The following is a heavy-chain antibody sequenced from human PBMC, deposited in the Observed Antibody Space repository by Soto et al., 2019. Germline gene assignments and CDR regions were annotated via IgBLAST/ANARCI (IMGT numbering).Heavy chain of an antibody. J-gene: IGHJ5*02. CDR2: IYYSGST. Sequence: SETLSLTCTVSGGSISSSSYYWGWIRQPPGKGLEWIGSIYYSGSTSYNPSLKSRVTISVDTSKNQFSLKLSSVTAADTAVYYCARQWPITMVRGEGFDPWGQGTLVTVSS. D-gene: IGHD3-10*01. CDR3: ARQWPITMVRGEGFDP. CDR1: GGSISSSSYY. V-gene: IGHV4-39*01.